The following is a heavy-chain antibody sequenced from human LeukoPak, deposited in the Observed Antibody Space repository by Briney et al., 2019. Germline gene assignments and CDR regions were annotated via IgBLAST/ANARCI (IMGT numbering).Heavy chain of an antibody. D-gene: IGHD4-17*01. CDR3: ARGDYGDYGRTDY. CDR2: VYYSGST. Sequence: PSETLSLTCTVSGGSLSGFYWSWIRQPPGKGLEWIGYVYYSGSTTYNPSLKSRVTISVDTSKNQFSLRLGSVTAADTAVYYCARGDYGDYGRTDYWGQGTLVTVSS. CDR1: GGSLSGFY. V-gene: IGHV4-59*01. J-gene: IGHJ4*02.